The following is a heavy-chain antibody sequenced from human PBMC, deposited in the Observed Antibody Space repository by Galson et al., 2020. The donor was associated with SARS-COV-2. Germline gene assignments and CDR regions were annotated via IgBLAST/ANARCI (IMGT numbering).Heavy chain of an antibody. CDR3: ATTRETYYYGSGFDYFDY. CDR1: GFTFSSYS. J-gene: IGHJ4*02. D-gene: IGHD3-10*01. V-gene: IGHV3-48*04. CDR2: ISSSSSTV. Sequence: GESLKISCAASGFTFSSYSMNWVRQAPGKGLEWVSYISSSSSTVYYADSVKGRFTISRDNAKNSLYLQMNSLRAEDTAVYYCATTRETYYYGSGFDYFDYWGQGTLVTVSS.